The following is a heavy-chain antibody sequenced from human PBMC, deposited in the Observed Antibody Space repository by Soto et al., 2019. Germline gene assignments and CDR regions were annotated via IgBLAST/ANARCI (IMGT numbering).Heavy chain of an antibody. Sequence: QVTLKESGPVLVKPTETLTLTCTVSGFSLSNARMGVSWIRQPPGKALEWLAHIFSNDEKSYSTSLKSRLTIXKXXSQRQVVLTMTNMDPVDTATYYCARLDSSSWHFDYWGQGTLVTVSS. CDR3: ARLDSSSWHFDY. J-gene: IGHJ4*02. D-gene: IGHD6-13*01. CDR2: IFSNDEK. CDR1: GFSLSNARMG. V-gene: IGHV2-26*01.